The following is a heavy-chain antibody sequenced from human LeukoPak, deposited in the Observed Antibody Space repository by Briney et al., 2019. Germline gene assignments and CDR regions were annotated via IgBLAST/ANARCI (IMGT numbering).Heavy chain of an antibody. V-gene: IGHV3-30*04. Sequence: PGGSLRLSCAASGFTFRSYAMHWVRQAPGKGLEWEAAISYDGSNKKYADSVKGRFTISRDNAKNPLSLQMNSLRVEDTALYYCARGGISIFGVVIYMDVWGKGTTVTVSS. D-gene: IGHD3-3*01. CDR3: ARGGISIFGVVIYMDV. J-gene: IGHJ6*03. CDR2: ISYDGSNK. CDR1: GFTFRSYA.